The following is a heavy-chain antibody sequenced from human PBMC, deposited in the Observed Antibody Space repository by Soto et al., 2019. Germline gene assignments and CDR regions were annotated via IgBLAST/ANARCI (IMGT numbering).Heavy chain of an antibody. CDR1: GFSLNTSGVG. CDR3: VMITFGGGLSD. D-gene: IGHD3-16*01. J-gene: IGHJ4*02. Sequence: QITLKESGPTLVKPTQTLTLTCTFSGFSLNTSGVGVGWIRQPPGKALEWLALIYWNDDKRYSTSLKNRLTISKDTSKIQVVLTMTNMDPVDTATYYCVMITFGGGLSDWGQGTLVTVSS. V-gene: IGHV2-5*01. CDR2: IYWNDDK.